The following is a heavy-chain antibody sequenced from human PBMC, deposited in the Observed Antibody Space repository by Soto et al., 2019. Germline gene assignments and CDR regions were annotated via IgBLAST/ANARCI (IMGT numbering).Heavy chain of an antibody. J-gene: IGHJ4*02. V-gene: IGHV3-23*01. CDR3: AKDRSSHYYDSSGPFDY. Sequence: PGGSLRRSCAASGFTFSSYAMGWVRQAPGKGLEWVSAISGSGGSTYYADSVKGRFTISRDNSKNTLYLQMNSLRAEDTAVYYCAKDRSSHYYDSSGPFDYWGQGTLVTVSS. CDR2: ISGSGGST. D-gene: IGHD3-22*01. CDR1: GFTFSSYA.